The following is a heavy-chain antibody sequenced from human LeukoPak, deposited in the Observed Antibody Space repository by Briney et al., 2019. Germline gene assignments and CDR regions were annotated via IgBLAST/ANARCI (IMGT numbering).Heavy chain of an antibody. D-gene: IGHD1-26*01. CDR2: ISSSSSYI. J-gene: IGHJ4*02. CDR1: GFTASSNS. CDR3: SRELLGWELHYFDY. V-gene: IGHV3-21*01. Sequence: GGSMRLSCTVSGFTASSNSMNWVRQAPGKGLEWVGCISSSSSYIYYADAAQGRFSISSYSAENTMYLQLHSLSVKNRDADYHSRELLGWELHYFDYLGQGTLVTVSS.